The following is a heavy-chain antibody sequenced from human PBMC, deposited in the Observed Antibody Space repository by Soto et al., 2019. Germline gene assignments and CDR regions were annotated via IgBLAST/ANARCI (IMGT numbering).Heavy chain of an antibody. CDR2: VSWNSDIT. D-gene: IGHD1-1*01. Sequence: EVQLVESGGGLVQPGRSLRLSCVASGFTFDDYNMHWVRQTPGKGLEWVSGVSWNSDITGYADSVKGRFTISRDNAKNSLYLQMNSLRAEDTAMYYCAKDRHRGYGTLDYWGQGTLVTVSS. J-gene: IGHJ4*02. CDR1: GFTFDDYN. V-gene: IGHV3-9*01. CDR3: AKDRHRGYGTLDY.